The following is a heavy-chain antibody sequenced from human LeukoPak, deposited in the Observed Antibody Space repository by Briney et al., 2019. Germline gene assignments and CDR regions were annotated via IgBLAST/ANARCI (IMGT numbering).Heavy chain of an antibody. CDR2: IYYSGST. J-gene: IGHJ4*02. CDR1: GGSISSGGYY. CDR3: ATASDYGDYPLFDY. D-gene: IGHD4-17*01. Sequence: PSETLSLTCTVSGGSISSGGYYWSWIRQHPGKGLEWIRYIYYSGSTYYNPSLKSRVTISVDTSKNQFSLKLSSVTAADTAVYYCATASDYGDYPLFDYWGQGTLVTVSS. V-gene: IGHV4-31*03.